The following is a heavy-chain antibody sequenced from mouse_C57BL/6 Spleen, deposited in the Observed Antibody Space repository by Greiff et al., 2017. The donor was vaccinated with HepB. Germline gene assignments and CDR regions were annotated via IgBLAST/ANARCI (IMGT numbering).Heavy chain of an antibody. Sequence: VQLVESGPGLVQPSQSLSITCTVSGFSLTSYGVHWVRQSPGKGLEWLGVIWSGGSTDYNAAFISRLSISKDNSKSQVFFKMNSLQADDTAIYYCATPYDGPAWFAYWGQGTLVTVSA. CDR2: IWSGGST. D-gene: IGHD2-3*01. CDR3: ATPYDGPAWFAY. V-gene: IGHV2-2*01. J-gene: IGHJ3*01. CDR1: GFSLTSYG.